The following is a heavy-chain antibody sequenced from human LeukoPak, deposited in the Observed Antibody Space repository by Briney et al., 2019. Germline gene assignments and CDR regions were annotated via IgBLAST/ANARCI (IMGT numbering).Heavy chain of an antibody. D-gene: IGHD3-10*01. CDR1: GYILTTYW. J-gene: IGHJ4*02. CDR3: ARQMGGLLSHFDY. CDR2: IYPGDSDT. V-gene: IGHV5-51*01. Sequence: PGESLKISCKLSGYILTTYWIAWVRQMPGKGLEWMGIIYPGDSDTRYSPSFQGQVTISADKSISTAYLQWSSLKASDTAMYYCARQMGGLLSHFDYWGQGTLVTVSS.